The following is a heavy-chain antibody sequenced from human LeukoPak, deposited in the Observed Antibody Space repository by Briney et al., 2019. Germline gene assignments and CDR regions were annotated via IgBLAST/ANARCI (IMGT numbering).Heavy chain of an antibody. V-gene: IGHV4-39*01. CDR3: ARRTFSFAVGATPFDY. CDR2: MYYSGNT. CDR1: GGPITSGSYY. D-gene: IGHD1-26*01. J-gene: IGHJ4*02. Sequence: SETLSLTCAVSGGPITSGSYYWGWIRQPPGKGLEWIGSMYYSGNTYYNPSLKSRVTISVDTSKNQFSLKLSSVTAADTAVYYCARRTFSFAVGATPFDYWGQGTLVTVSS.